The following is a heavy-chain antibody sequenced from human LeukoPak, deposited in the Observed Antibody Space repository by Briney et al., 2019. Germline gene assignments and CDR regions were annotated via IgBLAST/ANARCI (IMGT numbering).Heavy chain of an antibody. J-gene: IGHJ5*02. CDR3: ARGPYYYDSSGYYLNWFDP. Sequence: SGTLSLTCAVSGGSISSSNWWSWVRQPPGKGLEWIGYIYYSGSTNYNPSLKSRVTISVDTSKNQFSLKLSSVTAADTAVYYCARGPYYYDSSGYYLNWFDPWGQGTLVTVSS. CDR2: IYYSGST. CDR1: GGSISSSNW. V-gene: IGHV4-4*02. D-gene: IGHD3-22*01.